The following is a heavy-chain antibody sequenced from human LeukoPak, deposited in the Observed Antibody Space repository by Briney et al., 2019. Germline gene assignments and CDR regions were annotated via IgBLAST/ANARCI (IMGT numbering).Heavy chain of an antibody. CDR1: GGTFSSYA. CDR3: ARVLSGSYYDAFDI. Sequence: SVKVSCKASGGTFSSYAISWVRQAPGQGLEWMGRIIPIFGTANYAQKFQGRVTITTDESTSTAYIELSSLRSEDTAVYYCARVLSGSYYDAFDIWGQGTMVTVSS. V-gene: IGHV1-69*05. J-gene: IGHJ3*02. CDR2: IIPIFGTA. D-gene: IGHD1-26*01.